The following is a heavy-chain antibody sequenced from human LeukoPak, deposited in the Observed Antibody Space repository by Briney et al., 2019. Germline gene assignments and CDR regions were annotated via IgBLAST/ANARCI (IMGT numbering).Heavy chain of an antibody. V-gene: IGHV3-48*01. CDR2: ISSSSSTI. CDR3: TRDQEGSDY. CDR1: GFTFSSYS. Sequence: GGSLRLSCAASGFTFSSYSMNWVRQAPGEGLEWVSYISSSSSTIYYADSVKGRFTISRDNAENLLYLQMNSLRAEDTAVYYCTRDQEGSDYWGQGTLVTVSS. J-gene: IGHJ4*02.